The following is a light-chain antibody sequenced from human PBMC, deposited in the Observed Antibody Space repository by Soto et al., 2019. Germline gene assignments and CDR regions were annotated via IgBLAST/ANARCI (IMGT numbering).Light chain of an antibody. CDR3: CSYARSSTYV. Sequence: QSALTQPASVSGSPGQSITISCTGTRSDIGNYNLVSWYQQHPGKAPKLMIYEGTKRPSGVSYRFSGSKSGNTASLTISGLQAEDEADYYCCSYARSSTYVFGSGTKVTVL. CDR2: EGT. CDR1: RSDIGNYNL. V-gene: IGLV2-23*01. J-gene: IGLJ1*01.